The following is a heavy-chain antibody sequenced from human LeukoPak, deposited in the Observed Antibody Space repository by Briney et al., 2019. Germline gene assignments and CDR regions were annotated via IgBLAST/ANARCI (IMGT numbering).Heavy chain of an antibody. CDR2: IYSGGTT. CDR1: GITVSSNY. CDR3: ARDDYGEPFDY. D-gene: IGHD4-17*01. J-gene: IGHJ4*02. Sequence: GGSLRLSCAASGITVSSNYMSWVRQAPGKGLEWVSVIYSGGTTYYADSVKGSFTISRDNPKNTLYLQMNSLRAEDTAVYYCARDDYGEPFDYWGQGTLVTVSS. V-gene: IGHV3-66*01.